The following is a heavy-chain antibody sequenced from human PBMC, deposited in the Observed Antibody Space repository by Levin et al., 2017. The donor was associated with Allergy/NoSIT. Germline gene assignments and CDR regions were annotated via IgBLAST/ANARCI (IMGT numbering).Heavy chain of an antibody. V-gene: IGHV3-20*04. CDR3: ARPSNYYGSGSYLGGYFDY. CDR1: GFTFDDSG. Sequence: LSLPCAASGFTFDDSGMSWVRPAPGKGLEWVSGINWNGGSTGYADSVKGRFTISRDNAKNSLYLQMNSLRAEDTALYYCARPSNYYGSGSYLGGYFDYWGQGTLVTVSS. D-gene: IGHD3-10*01. CDR2: INWNGGST. J-gene: IGHJ4*02.